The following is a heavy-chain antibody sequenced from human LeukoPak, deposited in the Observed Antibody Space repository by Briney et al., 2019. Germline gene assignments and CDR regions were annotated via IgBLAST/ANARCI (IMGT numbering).Heavy chain of an antibody. Sequence: SETLSLTCAVYGGSFSGYYWSWIRQPPGKGLGWIGEINHSGSTNYNPSLKSRVTISVDTSKNQFSLKLSSVTAADTAVYYCARAESGYSSGWYAGRHNWFDPWGQGTLVTVSS. J-gene: IGHJ5*02. CDR2: INHSGST. CDR1: GGSFSGYY. V-gene: IGHV4-34*01. CDR3: ARAESGYSSGWYAGRHNWFDP. D-gene: IGHD6-19*01.